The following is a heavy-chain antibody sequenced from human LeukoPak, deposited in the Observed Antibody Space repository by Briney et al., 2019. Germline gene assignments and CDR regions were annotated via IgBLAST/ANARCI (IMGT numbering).Heavy chain of an antibody. Sequence: GGSLRLSCAVSGLTLSNVWMNWIRQAPGKGLEWVGRIKSKTAGGTTDFAAPVKGRFSISRDDSQNMLYLQMNSLTSEDSAAYYCAQGSGQYYEYWGQGTLVTVSS. CDR2: IKSKTAGGTT. CDR3: AQGSGQYYEY. D-gene: IGHD3-22*01. J-gene: IGHJ4*02. CDR1: GLTLSNVW. V-gene: IGHV3-15*07.